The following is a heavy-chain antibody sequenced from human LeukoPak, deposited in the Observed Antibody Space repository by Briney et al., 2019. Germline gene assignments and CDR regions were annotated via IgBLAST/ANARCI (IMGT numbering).Heavy chain of an antibody. J-gene: IGHJ5*02. Sequence: ASVKVSCKASGYTFTSYGISWVRQAPGQGLEWMGWISAYNGNTNYAQNLQGRVTMTTDTSTSTAYMELRSLRSDDTAVYYCARVRDCSSTSCYDARNNWFDPWGQGTLVTVSS. CDR1: GYTFTSYG. CDR3: ARVRDCSSTSCYDARNNWFDP. V-gene: IGHV1-18*01. CDR2: ISAYNGNT. D-gene: IGHD2-2*01.